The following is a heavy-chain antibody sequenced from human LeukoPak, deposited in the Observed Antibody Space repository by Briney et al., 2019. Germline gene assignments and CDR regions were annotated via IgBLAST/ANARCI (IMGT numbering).Heavy chain of an antibody. D-gene: IGHD6-19*01. J-gene: IGHJ4*02. Sequence: PSETLSLTCTVSGGSISSYYWSWIRQPPGKGLEWIGYIYYSGSTNYNPSLKSRVTISVDTSKNQFSLKLSSVTAADTAVYYCARSRGSGWGRTYYFDYWGQGTLVTASS. CDR3: ARSRGSGWGRTYYFDY. CDR2: IYYSGST. V-gene: IGHV4-59*01. CDR1: GGSISSYY.